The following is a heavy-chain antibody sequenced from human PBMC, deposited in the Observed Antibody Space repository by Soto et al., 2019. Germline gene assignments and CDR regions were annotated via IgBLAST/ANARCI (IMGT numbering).Heavy chain of an antibody. CDR1: GYIFTTYA. V-gene: IGHV1-3*01. Sequence: ASVKVSCKASGYIFTTYAMHWVRQAPGQRLEWMGWINAGNGNTKYSQKFQGRVTITRDTSASTAYMELSSLRSEDTAVYYCARVSGYYLPDYWGQGTLVTVSS. D-gene: IGHD5-12*01. CDR3: ARVSGYYLPDY. CDR2: INAGNGNT. J-gene: IGHJ4*02.